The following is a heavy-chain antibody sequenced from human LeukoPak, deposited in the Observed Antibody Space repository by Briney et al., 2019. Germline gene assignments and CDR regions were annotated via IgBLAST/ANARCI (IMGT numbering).Heavy chain of an antibody. CDR3: ARLYYYDSSGFLDAFDI. CDR1: GGSISSYY. Sequence: PSETLSLTCTVSGGSISSYYWSWIRQPLGKGLEWIGYIYYSGSTNYNPSLKSRVTISVDTSKNQFSLKLSSVTAADTAVYYCARLYYYDSSGFLDAFDIWGQGTMVTVSS. D-gene: IGHD3-22*01. V-gene: IGHV4-59*08. J-gene: IGHJ3*02. CDR2: IYYSGST.